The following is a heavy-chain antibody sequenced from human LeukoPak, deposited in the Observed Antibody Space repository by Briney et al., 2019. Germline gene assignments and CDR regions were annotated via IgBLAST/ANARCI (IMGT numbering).Heavy chain of an antibody. V-gene: IGHV1-69*13. CDR2: IIPIFGTA. CDR1: GGTFSSYA. J-gene: IGHJ4*02. D-gene: IGHD1-26*01. CDR3: ARDERVGATTMDY. Sequence: AASVKVSCKASGGTFSSYAISWVRQAPEQGLEWMGGIIPIFGTANYAQKFQGRVTITADESTSTAYMELSSLRSEDTAVYYCARDERVGATTMDYWGQGTLVTVSS.